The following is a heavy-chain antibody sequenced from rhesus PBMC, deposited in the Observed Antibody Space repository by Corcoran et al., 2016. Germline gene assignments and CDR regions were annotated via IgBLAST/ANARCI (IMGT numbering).Heavy chain of an antibody. D-gene: IGHD3-3*01. CDR2: ISYDGTNK. CDR1: GFTFSSYD. V-gene: IGHV3-54*02. CDR3: ARSWGDNIWTELDY. J-gene: IGHJ4*01. Sequence: EVQLVESGGGLVQPGGSLRLSCAASGFTFSSYDMHGVRQAHGKGLEWVEVISYDGTNKYYADYVKERFTISRVNSKNMLCLQMNNLLLEDTAVYCCARSWGDNIWTELDYWGQGVLVTVSS.